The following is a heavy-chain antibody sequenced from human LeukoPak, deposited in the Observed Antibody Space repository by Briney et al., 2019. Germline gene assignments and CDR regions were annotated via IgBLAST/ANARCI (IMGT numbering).Heavy chain of an antibody. Sequence: ASVNVSCKASGFTFSSPAMQWVRQARGQRLEWIGWIVVGSGNTNYAPKFHGRVTITRDMSTNTAYMELSSLRSEDTAVYYCAADTSGKDFYNLLPGNWFDPWGQGTLVTVSS. CDR3: AADTSGKDFYNLLPGNWFDP. CDR1: GFTFSSPA. D-gene: IGHD5-24*01. J-gene: IGHJ5*02. V-gene: IGHV1-58*02. CDR2: IVVGSGNT.